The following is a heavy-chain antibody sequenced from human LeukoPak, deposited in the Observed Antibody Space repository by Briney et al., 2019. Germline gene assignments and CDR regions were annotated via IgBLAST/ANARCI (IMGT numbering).Heavy chain of an antibody. J-gene: IGHJ4*02. Sequence: SETLSLTRTVSGGSISSYYWSWIRQPPGKGLEWIGYIYYSGSTNYNPSLKSRVTISVDTSKNQFSLKLSSVTAADTAIYYCTRESGAFSPFGFWGQGTLVTVSS. CDR3: TRESGAFSPFGF. V-gene: IGHV4-59*01. CDR2: IYYSGST. CDR1: GGSISSYY. D-gene: IGHD1-26*01.